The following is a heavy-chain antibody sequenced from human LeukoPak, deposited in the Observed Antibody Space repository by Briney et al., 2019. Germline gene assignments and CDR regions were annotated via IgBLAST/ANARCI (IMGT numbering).Heavy chain of an antibody. CDR1: GFTFSSYS. D-gene: IGHD3-22*01. CDR2: ISSGSSYI. J-gene: IGHJ4*02. Sequence: GGSLRPSCAASGFTFSSYSMNWVRQAPGKGLEWVSSISSGSSYIYYADSVKGRFTIPRDNAKNSLYLQMNSLRAEDTAVYYCARDRTDYYDSSGYYYVLDFDYWGQGTLVTVSS. CDR3: ARDRTDYYDSSGYYYVLDFDY. V-gene: IGHV3-21*01.